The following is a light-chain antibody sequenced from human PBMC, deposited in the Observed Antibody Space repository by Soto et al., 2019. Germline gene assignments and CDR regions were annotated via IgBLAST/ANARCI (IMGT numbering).Light chain of an antibody. CDR2: DVS. V-gene: IGLV2-11*01. CDR3: CTYAATRLWV. CDR1: SSDVGGYNY. J-gene: IGLJ3*02. Sequence: QSALTQPRSVSGSPGQSVTISCTGTSSDVGGYNYVSWYQQHPGKAPKLVIYDVSKRPSGVPDRFSGSKSGNTASLTISGLQAADEADDYCCTYAATRLWVFGGGTKLTVL.